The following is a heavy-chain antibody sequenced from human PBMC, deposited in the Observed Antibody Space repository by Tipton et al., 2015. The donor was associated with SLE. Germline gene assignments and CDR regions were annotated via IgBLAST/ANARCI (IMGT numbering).Heavy chain of an antibody. CDR3: ARVRRSGGVCPGLDY. D-gene: IGHD2-8*02. V-gene: IGHV1-8*01. J-gene: IGHJ4*02. Sequence: QSGAEVKKPGSSVKVSCKASRYTFTTYDINWVRQATGQGLEWMGWVNPNSGNTGYAQRFQGRVTMTRDTSISTAYMELSSLRSEDTAVYYCARVRRSGGVCPGLDYWGQGTLVTVSS. CDR2: VNPNSGNT. CDR1: RYTFTTYD.